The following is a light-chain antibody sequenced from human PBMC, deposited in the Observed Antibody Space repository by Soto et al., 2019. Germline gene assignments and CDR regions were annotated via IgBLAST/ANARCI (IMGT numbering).Light chain of an antibody. CDR1: HSISSW. J-gene: IGKJ1*01. CDR2: KAS. CDR3: QQYNSYAPMWP. V-gene: IGKV1-5*03. Sequence: DIQMTQSPSTLSASVGDRVTITCRASHSISSWLAWYQQKPGKAPKLLIYKASSLESGVPSRFSGSGSGTEFTLTISSLQPDDVSTYYCQQYNSYAPMWPFGQGPKVDIK.